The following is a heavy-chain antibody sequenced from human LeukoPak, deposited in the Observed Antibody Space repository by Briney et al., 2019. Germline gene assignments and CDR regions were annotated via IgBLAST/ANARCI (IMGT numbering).Heavy chain of an antibody. CDR2: LYYSGST. D-gene: IGHD4-17*01. J-gene: IGHJ3*02. CDR3: ARAGDPDAFDI. Sequence: SETLSLTCTVSGGSISSGDYYWSWIRQPPGKGLEWIGYLYYSGSTHYNPSLKSRVTISVDTSKNQFSLKLSSVTAADTAVYYCARAGDPDAFDIRGQGTMVTVSS. V-gene: IGHV4-30-4*08. CDR1: GGSISSGDYY.